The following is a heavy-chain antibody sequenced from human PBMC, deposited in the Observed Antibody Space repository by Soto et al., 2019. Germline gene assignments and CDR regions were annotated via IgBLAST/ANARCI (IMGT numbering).Heavy chain of an antibody. D-gene: IGHD6-13*01. J-gene: IGHJ3*02. V-gene: IGHV4-59*08. Sequence: QVQLQESDPGLVKPSETLSLTCTVSGDSISNYYWSWIRQPPGKGLEWIGYIYYSGSTHYNPSLKRRVTISVDTSKNQFSLNLSSVTAADTAVYYCARHLWVGTSWYLGALDIWGQGTMVTVSS. CDR2: IYYSGST. CDR3: ARHLWVGTSWYLGALDI. CDR1: GDSISNYY.